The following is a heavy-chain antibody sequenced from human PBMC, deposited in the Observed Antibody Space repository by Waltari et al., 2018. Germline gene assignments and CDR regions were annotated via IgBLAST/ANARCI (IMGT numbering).Heavy chain of an antibody. D-gene: IGHD4-4*01. CDR1: GGSISSYY. Sequence: QVQLQESGPGLVKPSETLSLTCTVSGGSISSYYWSWIRQPPGKGLEWIGYIYYSGSTNYNPSLKSRVTISVDTSKNQFSLKLSSVTAADTAVYYCARGYGTTVNRYFDLWGRGTLVTVSS. V-gene: IGHV4-59*01. CDR3: ARGYGTTVNRYFDL. J-gene: IGHJ2*01. CDR2: IYYSGST.